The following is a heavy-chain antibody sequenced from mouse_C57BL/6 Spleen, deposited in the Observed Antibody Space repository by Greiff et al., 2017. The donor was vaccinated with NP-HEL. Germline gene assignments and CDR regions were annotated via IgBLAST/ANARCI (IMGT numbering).Heavy chain of an antibody. CDR3: ARPLYSNYDYAMDY. V-gene: IGHV5-17*01. D-gene: IGHD2-5*01. Sequence: EVQGVESGGGLVKPGGSLKLSCAASGFTFSDYGMHWVRQAPEKGLEWVAYISSGSSTIYYAATVKGRFTISRDNAKNTLCLQMTSLRSEDTAMYYCARPLYSNYDYAMDYWGQGTSVTVSS. J-gene: IGHJ4*01. CDR1: GFTFSDYG. CDR2: ISSGSSTI.